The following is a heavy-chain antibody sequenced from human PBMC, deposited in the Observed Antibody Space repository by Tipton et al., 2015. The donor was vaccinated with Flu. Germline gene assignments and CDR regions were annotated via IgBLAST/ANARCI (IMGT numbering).Heavy chain of an antibody. D-gene: IGHD4-17*01. J-gene: IGHJ4*02. CDR1: GFSVSSNY. V-gene: IGHV3-53*01. CDR2: IYSGGST. CDR3: VSRRGGDYPYFDY. Sequence: SLRLSCAASGFSVSSNYMSWVRQAPGKGLEWVSVIYSGGSTYYADSVKGRFTISRDNSKLYLQMNSLRAEDTAVYYCVSRRGGDYPYFDYWGQGTLVTVSS.